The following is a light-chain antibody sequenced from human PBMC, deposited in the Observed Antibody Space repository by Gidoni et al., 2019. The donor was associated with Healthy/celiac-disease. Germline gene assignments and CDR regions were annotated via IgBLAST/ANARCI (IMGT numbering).Light chain of an antibody. CDR1: QSIRSH. J-gene: IGKJ4*01. V-gene: IGKV1-39*01. CDR3: QQSYSTPPLT. CDR2: AAS. Sequence: DIQMTQSPSSLSASVGDRVTIPCRASQSIRSHLNWYQQKPGKAPKLLIYAASRLQSGVPSRFSGSGSGTDFTLTISSLQPEDFATYYCQQSYSTPPLTFGGGTKVEIK.